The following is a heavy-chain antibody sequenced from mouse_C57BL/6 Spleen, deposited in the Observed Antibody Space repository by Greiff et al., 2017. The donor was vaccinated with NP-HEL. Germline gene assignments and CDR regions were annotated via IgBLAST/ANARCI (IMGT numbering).Heavy chain of an antibody. CDR3: ARSGSNYGFAY. CDR2: IYPGDGDT. CDR1: GYAFSSSW. J-gene: IGHJ3*01. D-gene: IGHD2-5*01. V-gene: IGHV1-82*01. Sequence: VQLQQSGPELVKPGASVKISCKASGYAFSSSWMNWVKQRPGKGLEWIGRIYPGDGDTNYNGKFKGKATLTADKSSSTAYMQLSSLTSEDSAVYFGARSGSNYGFAYWGQGTLVTVSA.